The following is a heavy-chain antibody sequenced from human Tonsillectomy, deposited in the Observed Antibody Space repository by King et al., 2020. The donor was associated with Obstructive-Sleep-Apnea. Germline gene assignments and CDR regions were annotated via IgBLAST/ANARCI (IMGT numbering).Heavy chain of an antibody. V-gene: IGHV4-39*07. D-gene: IGHD2/OR15-2a*01. CDR3: ARDRLMSGEDCSPWHFRRPTLSTTKCGTWWFDP. J-gene: IGHJ5*02. Sequence: LPLQESGPGLVKSSETLSLTCTVSGDSISSSSYYWGWIRQPPGKGLEWIGSIFYSGSTYYNPSLKSRVTMSIDTSKNQFSLKVTSVTAADTAVYYCARDRLMSGEDCSPWHFRRPTLSTTKCGTWWFDPWGQGTLVTVSS. CDR1: GDSISSSSYY. CDR2: IFYSGST.